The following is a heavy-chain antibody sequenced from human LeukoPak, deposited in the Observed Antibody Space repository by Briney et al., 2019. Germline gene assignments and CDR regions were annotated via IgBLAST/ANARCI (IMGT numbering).Heavy chain of an antibody. CDR2: INPNSGGK. CDR1: GYTFRGYY. V-gene: IGHV1-2*02. Sequence: GASVKVSCKASGYTFRGYYMHWVRQAPGQGLEWMGWINPNSGGKNYAQKFQGRVTMTRDTSISTAYMELSRLRSDDTAVYYCARGPHWDPHFDYWGQGTLVTVSS. J-gene: IGHJ4*02. D-gene: IGHD7-27*01. CDR3: ARGPHWDPHFDY.